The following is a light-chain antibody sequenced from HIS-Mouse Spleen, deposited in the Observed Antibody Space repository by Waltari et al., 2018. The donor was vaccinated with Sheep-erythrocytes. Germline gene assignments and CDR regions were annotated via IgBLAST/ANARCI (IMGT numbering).Light chain of an antibody. CDR2: EGS. CDR3: CSYAGSSTPWV. J-gene: IGLJ3*02. Sequence: QSALTQPASVSGSPGQSITISCTGPSSDVGSYTLDSWYQQHPGKAPKLMIYEGSKRPSGVSNRFSGSKSGNTASLTISGLQAEDEADYYCCSYAGSSTPWVFGGGTKLTVL. CDR1: SSDVGSYTL. V-gene: IGLV2-23*01.